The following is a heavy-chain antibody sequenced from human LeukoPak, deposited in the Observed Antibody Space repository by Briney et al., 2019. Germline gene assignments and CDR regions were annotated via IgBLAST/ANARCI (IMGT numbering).Heavy chain of an antibody. V-gene: IGHV5-51*01. D-gene: IGHD1-1*01. CDR1: GYNFPNYW. Sequence: GESLKISCKGSGYNFPNYWIGWVRQMPGKGLECMGIIYPGDSDTRYSPSFQGQVTISADKSISTAYLQWSSLKASDTAMYYCARHETGPYFDYWGQGTLVTVSS. CDR2: IYPGDSDT. CDR3: ARHETGPYFDY. J-gene: IGHJ4*02.